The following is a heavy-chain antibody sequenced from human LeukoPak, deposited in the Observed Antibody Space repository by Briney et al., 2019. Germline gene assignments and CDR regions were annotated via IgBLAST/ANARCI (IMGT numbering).Heavy chain of an antibody. V-gene: IGHV3-21*01. Sequence: GGSLRLSCAASGFTFSSYSMNWVRQAPGKGLEWVSSISSSSSYIYYADSVKGRFTISRDNAKNSLYLQMNSLRAEDTAVYYCARHRSIAAPYYYYYIDVWGKGTTVTVSS. CDR2: ISSSSSYI. CDR1: GFTFSSYS. D-gene: IGHD6-6*01. CDR3: ARHRSIAAPYYYYYIDV. J-gene: IGHJ6*03.